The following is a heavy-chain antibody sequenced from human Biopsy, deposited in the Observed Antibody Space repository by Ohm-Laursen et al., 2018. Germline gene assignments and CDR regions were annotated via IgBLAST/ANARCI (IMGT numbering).Heavy chain of an antibody. D-gene: IGHD3-10*01. J-gene: IGHJ4*02. CDR1: GFTFRDYY. V-gene: IGHV3-11*01. CDR3: ATDGAGSYNEN. Sequence: SLRLSCAASGFTFRDYYMIWIRQPPGKGLEWVSYITNSGGTVYYEDSVKGRFTVSRDNAKNSLYLQMDRLRAEDTAVYYCATDGAGSYNENWGQGTLVSVSS. CDR2: ITNSGGTV.